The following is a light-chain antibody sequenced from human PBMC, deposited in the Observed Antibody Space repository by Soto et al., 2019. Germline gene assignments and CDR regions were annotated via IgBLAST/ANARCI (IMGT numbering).Light chain of an antibody. V-gene: IGKV3-20*01. J-gene: IGKJ4*01. Sequence: EIVLTQSPDTLSLSPGERATLSCRASQSVSSSYLAWYQQKPGQAPRLLIYGASSRATGIPDRFSGSGSGTDFTLTISRLEPEDFAFYYCQQYGSSPLTFGGGTKVDIK. CDR1: QSVSSSY. CDR3: QQYGSSPLT. CDR2: GAS.